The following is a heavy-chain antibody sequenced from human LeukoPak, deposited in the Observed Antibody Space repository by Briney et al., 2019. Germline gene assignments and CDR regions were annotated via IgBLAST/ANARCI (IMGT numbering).Heavy chain of an antibody. J-gene: IGHJ5*02. CDR2: IYYSGST. Sequence: PSETLSLTCAVSGGSISSGGYSWSWIRQPPGKGLEWIGYIYYSGSTYYNPSLKSRVTISVDTSKNQFSLKLSSVTAADTAVYYCARDLNYYGSGSYYNTWGQGTLVTVSS. V-gene: IGHV4-30-4*07. D-gene: IGHD3-10*01. CDR3: ARDLNYYGSGSYYNT. CDR1: GGSISSGGYS.